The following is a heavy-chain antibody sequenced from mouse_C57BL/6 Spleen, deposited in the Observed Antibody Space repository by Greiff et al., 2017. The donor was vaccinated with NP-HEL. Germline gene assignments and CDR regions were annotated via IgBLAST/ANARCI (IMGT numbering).Heavy chain of an antibody. CDR1: GYTFTSYW. CDR3: ARSSSY. V-gene: IGHV1-50*01. Sequence: VQLQQPGAELVKPGASVKLSCKASGYTFTSYWMQWVKQRPGQGLEWIGEIDPSDSYTNYNQKFKGKATLTVDTSSSTAYMQLSSLTAEDSAVYYCARSSSYWGQGTTLTVSS. J-gene: IGHJ2*01. CDR2: IDPSDSYT.